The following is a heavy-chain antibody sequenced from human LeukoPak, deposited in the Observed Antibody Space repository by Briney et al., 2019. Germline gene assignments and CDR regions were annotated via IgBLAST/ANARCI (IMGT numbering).Heavy chain of an antibody. J-gene: IGHJ4*02. CDR2: ISSSGSTI. Sequence: GGSLRLSCQASGFTFSDYYMSWIRQAPGKGLEWVSYISSSGSTIYYADSVKGRFTISRDNAKNSPYLQMNSLIAEDTAVYFCSRDRFSGSYPLDYWGQGTLVTVSS. V-gene: IGHV3-11*01. D-gene: IGHD1-26*01. CDR1: GFTFSDYY. CDR3: SRDRFSGSYPLDY.